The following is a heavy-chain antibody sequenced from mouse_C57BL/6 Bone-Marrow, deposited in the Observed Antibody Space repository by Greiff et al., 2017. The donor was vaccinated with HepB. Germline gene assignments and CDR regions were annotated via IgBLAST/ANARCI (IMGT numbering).Heavy chain of an antibody. CDR3: ARHKIYYDYDDGGGFDY. V-gene: IGHV5-6*01. CDR2: ISSGGSYT. D-gene: IGHD2-4*01. CDR1: GFTFSSYG. Sequence: EVKLMESGGDLVKPGGSLKLSCAASGFTFSSYGMSWVRQTPDKRLEWVATISSGGSYTYYPDSVKGRFTISRDNAKNTLYLQMSSLKSENTAMYYCARHKIYYDYDDGGGFDYWGQGTTLTVSS. J-gene: IGHJ2*01.